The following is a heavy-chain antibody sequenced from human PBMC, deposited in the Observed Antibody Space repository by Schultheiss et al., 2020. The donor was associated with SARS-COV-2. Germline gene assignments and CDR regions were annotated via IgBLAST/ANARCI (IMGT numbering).Heavy chain of an antibody. D-gene: IGHD6-13*01. CDR2: ISSSSSYI. CDR3: ARDISSWRY. CDR1: GFTFSSYG. J-gene: IGHJ4*02. V-gene: IGHV3-21*01. Sequence: GESLKISCAASGFTFSSYGMHWVRQAPGKGLEWVSSISSSSSYIYYADSVKGRFTISRDNSKNTLYLQMNSLRAEDTAVYYCARDISSWRYWGQGTLVTVSS.